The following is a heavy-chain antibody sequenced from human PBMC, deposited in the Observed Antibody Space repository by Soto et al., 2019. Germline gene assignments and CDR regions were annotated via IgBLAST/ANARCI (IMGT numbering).Heavy chain of an antibody. CDR1: GGSISSSSYY. CDR3: ARLGAGSNYYYGMDV. CDR2: IYYSGST. Sequence: SETLSLTCTVSGGSISSSSYYWGWIRQPPGKGLEWIGSIYYSGSTYYNPSLKSRVTISVDTSKNQFSLKLSSVTAADTAVYYCARLGAGSNYYYGMDVSGQATTVTVSS. V-gene: IGHV4-39*01. J-gene: IGHJ6*02.